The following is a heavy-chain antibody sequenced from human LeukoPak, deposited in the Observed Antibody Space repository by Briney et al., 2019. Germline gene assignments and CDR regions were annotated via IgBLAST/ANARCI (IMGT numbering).Heavy chain of an antibody. CDR3: AKDLRSRIAAAGAPDY. J-gene: IGHJ4*02. D-gene: IGHD6-13*01. Sequence: GSLRLSCAASGFTFSSYSMNWVRQAPGKGLEWVSSISSSSSYIYYADSVKGRFTISRDNAKNSLYLQMNSLRAEDTAVYYCAKDLRSRIAAAGAPDYWGQGTLVTVSS. CDR1: GFTFSSYS. V-gene: IGHV3-21*01. CDR2: ISSSSSYI.